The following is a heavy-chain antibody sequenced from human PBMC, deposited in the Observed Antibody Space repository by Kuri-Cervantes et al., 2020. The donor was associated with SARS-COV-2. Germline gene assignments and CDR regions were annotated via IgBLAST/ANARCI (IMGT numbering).Heavy chain of an antibody. CDR1: GFTFSTSS. Sequence: GESLKISWVGSGFTFSTSSMHWVRQAPGKGLEWVALISHDGSSEYYRDSVKGRFTVSRDNSKESLFLRMDSLGPEDTVVYYCAKDYSNRVWYPYYYYSYGLDVWGQGTTVTVSS. D-gene: IGHD6-13*01. CDR2: ISHDGSSE. J-gene: IGHJ6*02. CDR3: AKDYSNRVWYPYYYYSYGLDV. V-gene: IGHV3-30*10.